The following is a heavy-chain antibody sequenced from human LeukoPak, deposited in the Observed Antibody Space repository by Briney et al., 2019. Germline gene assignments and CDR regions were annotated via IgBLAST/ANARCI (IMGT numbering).Heavy chain of an antibody. V-gene: IGHV4-39*01. J-gene: IGHJ4*02. Sequence: SETLSLTCTVSGGSISSSSYYWGWIRQPPGKRLEWIGSIFYSGSTYYNSSLKSRVTISVDTSKNQFSLKLSSVTAADTALYYCASLRSTEFDYWGQGTLVTVSS. CDR1: GGSISSSSYY. D-gene: IGHD1-14*01. CDR3: ASLRSTEFDY. CDR2: IFYSGST.